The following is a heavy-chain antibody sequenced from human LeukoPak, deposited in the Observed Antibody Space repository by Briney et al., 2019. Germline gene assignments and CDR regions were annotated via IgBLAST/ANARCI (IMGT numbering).Heavy chain of an antibody. Sequence: PSETLSLTCAVYGGSFSGYYWSWIRQPPGKGLEWIGEINHSGSTNYNPSLKSRVTISVDTSKNQFSLKLSSVTAADTAVYYCARVVAAAGNNWFDPWGQGTLVTVPS. CDR1: GGSFSGYY. D-gene: IGHD6-13*01. CDR3: ARVVAAAGNNWFDP. CDR2: INHSGST. V-gene: IGHV4-34*01. J-gene: IGHJ5*02.